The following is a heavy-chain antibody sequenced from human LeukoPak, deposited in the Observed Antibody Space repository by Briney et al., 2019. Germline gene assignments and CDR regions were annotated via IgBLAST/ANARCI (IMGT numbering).Heavy chain of an antibody. CDR1: GGSITSGNYY. V-gene: IGHV4-61*02. D-gene: IGHD6-13*01. CDR3: AREPHLGRYSSSRSSFDY. J-gene: IGHJ4*02. Sequence: SQTLSLTCTVSGGSITSGNYYWSWIRQPAGEGLEWIGRIYPSGNTNYNPSLKSRVTISVDTSKNQFSLKLSSVTASDTAVYYCAREPHLGRYSSSRSSFDYWGQGTLVTVSS. CDR2: IYPSGNT.